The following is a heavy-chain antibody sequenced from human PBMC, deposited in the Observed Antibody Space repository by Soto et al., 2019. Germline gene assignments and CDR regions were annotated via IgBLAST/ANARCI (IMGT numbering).Heavy chain of an antibody. CDR3: ARAYSSDSAFDI. V-gene: IGHV1-46*03. CDR2: INPSGGST. J-gene: IGHJ3*02. Sequence: ASVKVSCKASGYTFTNYYMHWVRQAPGQGLEWMGLINPSGGSTSYAQKFRGRVTMTRDTSTNTVYMELSRLRSEDTAVYYCARAYSSDSAFDIWGPGTMVTVS. D-gene: IGHD6-19*01. CDR1: GYTFTNYY.